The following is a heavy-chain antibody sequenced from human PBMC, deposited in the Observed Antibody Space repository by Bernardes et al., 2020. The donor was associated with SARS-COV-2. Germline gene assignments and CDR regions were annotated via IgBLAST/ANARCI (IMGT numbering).Heavy chain of an antibody. CDR3: ARVSMKYQLPRHFDL. Sequence: SETLSLTCTVSGGSLRGNYWAWIRQPPGKGLEWIGEVDHTGDTSYNASLKSRVIISAATSENQFSLRTTSVTAADTAMYYCARVSMKYQLPRHFDLWGQGTLVTVSS. D-gene: IGHD2-2*01. CDR2: VDHTGDT. V-gene: IGHV4-34*01. J-gene: IGHJ4*02. CDR1: GGSLRGNY.